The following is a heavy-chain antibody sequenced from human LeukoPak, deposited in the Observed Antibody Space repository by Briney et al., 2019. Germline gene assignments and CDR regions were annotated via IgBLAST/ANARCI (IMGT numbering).Heavy chain of an antibody. CDR2: ISYDGSNK. D-gene: IGHD1-26*01. CDR3: ARDRVGATDYFDC. Sequence: GGSLRLSCAASGFTFSSYAMHWVRQAPGKGLEWVAVISYDGSNKYYADSVKARFTISRDNSKNTLYLQMNSLRAEDTAVYYCARDRVGATDYFDCWGQGTLVTVSS. J-gene: IGHJ4*02. CDR1: GFTFSSYA. V-gene: IGHV3-30-3*01.